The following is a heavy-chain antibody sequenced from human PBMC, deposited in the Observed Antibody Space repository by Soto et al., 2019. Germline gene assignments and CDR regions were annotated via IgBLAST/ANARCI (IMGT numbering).Heavy chain of an antibody. CDR2: INPNGGGT. D-gene: IGHD1-26*01. J-gene: IGHJ6*03. V-gene: IGHV1-2*02. Sequence: VQLVQSGAEVKKPGASVKVSCKTSGDSFNDYYIHWVRQAPGQGLEWMGWINPNGGGTKYALKFHGRVTVTRDTSIRTVYMELSSLRSGDTAVYYCARESGGATATLDYYYFYIDVWGKGTTVTVSS. CDR3: ARESGGATATLDYYYFYIDV. CDR1: GDSFNDYY.